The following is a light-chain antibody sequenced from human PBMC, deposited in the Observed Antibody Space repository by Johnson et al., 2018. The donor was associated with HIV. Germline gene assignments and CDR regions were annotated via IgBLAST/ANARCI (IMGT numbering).Light chain of an antibody. Sequence: QSVLTQPPSVSAAPGQKVTISCSGSSSNIGNNYVSWYQQLPGTAPKLLIYKNNKRPSGIPDRFSASKSGTSATLDINGLQTGDEADYYCGTWDRGLTAHYVFGGGTTVTVL. CDR3: GTWDRGLTAHYV. CDR2: KNN. J-gene: IGLJ1*01. CDR1: SSNIGNNY. V-gene: IGLV1-51*02.